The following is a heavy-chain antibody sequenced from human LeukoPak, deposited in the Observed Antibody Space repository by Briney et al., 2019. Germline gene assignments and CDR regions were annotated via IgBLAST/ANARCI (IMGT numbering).Heavy chain of an antibody. J-gene: IGHJ4*02. CDR2: IKSDENFK. CDR3: VKDNPVLSH. V-gene: IGHV3-30*02. D-gene: IGHD3-16*01. Sequence: PGGSLRLSCAASGFTFSSQGMHWVRQAPGMGLEWVAFIKSDENFKRYGDSVRGRFTISRDNSRNTVYLQMNSLKTEDTAMYSCVKDNPVLSHWGQGTPVTVSS. CDR1: GFTFSSQG.